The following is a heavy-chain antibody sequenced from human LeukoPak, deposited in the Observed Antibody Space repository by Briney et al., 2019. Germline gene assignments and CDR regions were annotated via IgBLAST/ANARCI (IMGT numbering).Heavy chain of an antibody. CDR1: GFTFSSYG. Sequence: QPGGSLRLPCAAAGFTFSSYGIHWVRQAPGKGLEWVAFIRYDGSNKYYTDSVKGRFTISRDNSKNTRYLQMNSLRAENTPVYYIARLRGGRVSTIAYYYYYYLDVWGKESTVT. CDR2: IRYDGSNK. J-gene: IGHJ6*03. CDR3: ARLRGGRVSTIAYYYYYYLDV. D-gene: IGHD5/OR15-5a*01. V-gene: IGHV3-30*02.